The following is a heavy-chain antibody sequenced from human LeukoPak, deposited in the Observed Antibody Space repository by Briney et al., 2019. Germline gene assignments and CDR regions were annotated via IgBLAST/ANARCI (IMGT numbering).Heavy chain of an antibody. Sequence: GGSLRLSCAASGFTFISYTMSWVRQAPGKGLEWVSCISPSSSTIYYDDSVKGRFTISRDNAKNSLYLQMNSLRDEDTAVYYCAKGVSSPLYYFDYWGQGTLVAVSS. J-gene: IGHJ4*02. CDR3: AKGVSSPLYYFDY. D-gene: IGHD3-16*01. V-gene: IGHV3-48*02. CDR1: GFTFISYT. CDR2: ISPSSSTI.